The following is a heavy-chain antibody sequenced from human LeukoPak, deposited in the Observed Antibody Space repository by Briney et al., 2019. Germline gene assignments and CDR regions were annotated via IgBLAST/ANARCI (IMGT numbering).Heavy chain of an antibody. CDR3: ARDMSFAVSMVAPDY. CDR2: ISASNGNT. CDR1: GYSFTSYG. D-gene: IGHD2-15*01. Sequence: GASAKVSCKPSGYSFTSYGISWVRQAPGQGLEWMGWISASNGNTRYAQKIQGRVTMTTDTSTRTVYMELRSLRSDDTAVYYCARDMSFAVSMVAPDYWGQGTLVTVSS. V-gene: IGHV1-18*01. J-gene: IGHJ4*02.